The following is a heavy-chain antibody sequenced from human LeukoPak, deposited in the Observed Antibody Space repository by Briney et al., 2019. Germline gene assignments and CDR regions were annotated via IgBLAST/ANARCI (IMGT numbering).Heavy chain of an antibody. Sequence: GSLTLSCSALGFTFNNYAMSWVRPAPGKGLEWVSTISGSGGSTYYADSVKGRFTISRDNSKNTLYLQMNSLRAEDTAVYYCAKDPPSYSSSWQYFDYWGQGTLVTVSS. CDR1: GFTFNNYA. CDR2: ISGSGGST. V-gene: IGHV3-23*01. CDR3: AKDPPSYSSSWQYFDY. J-gene: IGHJ4*02. D-gene: IGHD6-13*01.